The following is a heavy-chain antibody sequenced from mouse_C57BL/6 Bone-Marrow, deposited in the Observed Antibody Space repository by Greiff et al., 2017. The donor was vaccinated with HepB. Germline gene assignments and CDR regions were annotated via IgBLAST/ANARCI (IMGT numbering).Heavy chain of an antibody. D-gene: IGHD3-2*02. CDR1: GYTFTDYY. Sequence: VQLQQSGPVLVKPGASVKMSCKASGYTFTDYYMNWVKQSHGKSLEWIGVINPYNGGTSYNQKFKGKATLTVDKSSSTAYMELNSLTSEDSAVYYWAIDSSGYYYYAMDYWGQGTSVTVSS. CDR2: INPYNGGT. CDR3: AIDSSGYYYYAMDY. V-gene: IGHV1-19*01. J-gene: IGHJ4*01.